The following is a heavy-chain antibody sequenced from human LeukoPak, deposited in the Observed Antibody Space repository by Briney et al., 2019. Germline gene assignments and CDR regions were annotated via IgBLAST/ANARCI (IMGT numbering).Heavy chain of an antibody. Sequence: VASVTLSCTVSGYTLTELSMHWVRQAPGEGLEWMGGFDPEDGETIYAQKFQGRVTMTEDTSTDTAYMELSSLRSEDTAVYYCATASYCSSTSCPLIAYYFDYWGQGTLVTVSS. CDR3: ATASYCSSTSCPLIAYYFDY. D-gene: IGHD2-2*01. J-gene: IGHJ4*02. CDR1: GYTLTELS. CDR2: FDPEDGET. V-gene: IGHV1-24*01.